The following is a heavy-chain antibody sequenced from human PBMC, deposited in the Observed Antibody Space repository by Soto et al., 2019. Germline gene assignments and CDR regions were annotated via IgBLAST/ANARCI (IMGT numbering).Heavy chain of an antibody. CDR2: ISSSSSTI. Sequence: PGGSLRLSCAASGFTFSSYSMNWVRQAPGKGLEWVSYISSSSSTIYYADSVKGRFTISRDNAKNSLYLQMNSLRDEDTAVYYCARDRRIVGATTGYYYGMDVWGQGTTVTVSS. V-gene: IGHV3-48*02. J-gene: IGHJ6*02. D-gene: IGHD1-26*01. CDR3: ARDRRIVGATTGYYYGMDV. CDR1: GFTFSSYS.